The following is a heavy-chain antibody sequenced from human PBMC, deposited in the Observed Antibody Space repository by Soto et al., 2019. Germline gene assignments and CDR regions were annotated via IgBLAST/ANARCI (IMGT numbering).Heavy chain of an antibody. CDR2: INHSGST. Sequence: SETLSLTCAVYGGSFSGYYWSWIRQPPGKGLEWIGEINHSGSTNYNPSLKSRVTISVDTSKNQFSLKLSSVTAADTAVYYRARRRQAASFDYWGQGXLVTVYS. J-gene: IGHJ4*02. CDR3: ARRRQAASFDY. D-gene: IGHD6-25*01. V-gene: IGHV4-34*01. CDR1: GGSFSGYY.